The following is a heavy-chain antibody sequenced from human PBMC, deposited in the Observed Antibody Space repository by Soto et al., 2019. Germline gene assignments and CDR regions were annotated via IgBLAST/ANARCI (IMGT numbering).Heavy chain of an antibody. CDR3: AKEEGYSSGWSGVDY. Sequence: EVQLLESGGGLVQPGGSLRLSCAASGFTFSSYAMSWVRQAPGKGLEWVSAISGSGGSTYYADSVKGRFTISRDNSKNTRYLQMNRLRAEDTAVYYCAKEEGYSSGWSGVDYWGQGTLVTVSS. CDR1: GFTFSSYA. J-gene: IGHJ4*02. V-gene: IGHV3-23*01. CDR2: ISGSGGST. D-gene: IGHD6-19*01.